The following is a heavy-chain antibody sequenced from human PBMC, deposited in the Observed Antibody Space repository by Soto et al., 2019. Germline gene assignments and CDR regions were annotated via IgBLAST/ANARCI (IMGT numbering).Heavy chain of an antibody. CDR2: IYYSGST. V-gene: IGHV4-59*01. D-gene: IGHD4-17*01. CDR1: GGSISSYY. Sequence: SETLSLTCTVSGGSISSYYWSWIRQPPGKVLEWIGYIYYSGSTNYNPSLKSRVTISVDTSKNQFSLKLSSVTAADTAVYYCARNYGDYGFLDYWGQGTLDTVSS. CDR3: ARNYGDYGFLDY. J-gene: IGHJ4*02.